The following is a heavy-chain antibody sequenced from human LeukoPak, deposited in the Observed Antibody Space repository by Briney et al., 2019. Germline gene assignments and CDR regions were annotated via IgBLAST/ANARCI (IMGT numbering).Heavy chain of an antibody. CDR1: GDSISSDAFY. D-gene: IGHD3-22*01. CDR3: ARGVSVYYDSSGYYYFDY. CDR2: IYYSGST. V-gene: IGHV4-31*03. J-gene: IGHJ4*02. Sequence: SETLSLTCTVSGDSISSDAFYWSWVRQHPGKGLEWIGFIYYSGSTSYNPSLKSRPTISVDTSKNQFSPKLRSVTAADTAVYYCARGVSVYYDSSGYYYFDYWGQGTLVTVSS.